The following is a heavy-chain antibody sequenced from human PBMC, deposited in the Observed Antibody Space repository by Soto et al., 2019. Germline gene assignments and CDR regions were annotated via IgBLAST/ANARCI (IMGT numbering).Heavy chain of an antibody. D-gene: IGHD3-10*01. J-gene: IGHJ4*02. Sequence: EVHLLESGGGLVQPGGSLRLSCAASGFTFSSYAMSWVRQAPGKGLEWVSAIGVSGDTTYYADSVKGRFTISRDNSKNTLYLQMGSLRAEVTAVYYFAKVRRFGELRSLYWGQGTLVTVSS. CDR3: AKVRRFGELRSLY. CDR2: IGVSGDTT. CDR1: GFTFSSYA. V-gene: IGHV3-23*01.